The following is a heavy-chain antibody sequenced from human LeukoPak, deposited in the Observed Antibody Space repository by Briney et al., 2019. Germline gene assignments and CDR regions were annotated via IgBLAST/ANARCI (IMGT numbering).Heavy chain of an antibody. V-gene: IGHV1-69*05. CDR2: IIPIFGTA. J-gene: IGHJ5*02. Sequence: SVKVSCKASGGTFSSYAISWVRQAPGQGLEWMGGIIPIFGTANYAQKFQGRVTITTDESTSTAYMELSSLRAEDTAVYYCAKEGMFGFAYNWFDPWGQGTLVTVSS. CDR1: GGTFSSYA. CDR3: AKEGMFGFAYNWFDP. D-gene: IGHD3-3*02.